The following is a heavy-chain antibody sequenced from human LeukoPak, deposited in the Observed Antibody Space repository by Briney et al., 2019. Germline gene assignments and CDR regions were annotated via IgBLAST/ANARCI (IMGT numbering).Heavy chain of an antibody. Sequence: QPGGSLRLSCVASGFTFRSYGMHWVRQAPGKGREGVAVIWYDGSNKYYADSVKGRFTISRDNSKNTLYLQMNSLRAEDTAVYYCGAHLTGYGYYDYWGQGALVTVSS. D-gene: IGHD3-9*01. J-gene: IGHJ4*02. V-gene: IGHV3-33*01. CDR2: IWYDGSNK. CDR3: GAHLTGYGYYDY. CDR1: GFTFRSYG.